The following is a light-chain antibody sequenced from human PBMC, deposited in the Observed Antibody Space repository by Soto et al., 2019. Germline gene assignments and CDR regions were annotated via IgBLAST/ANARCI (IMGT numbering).Light chain of an antibody. CDR2: DDR. CDR1: NIGSKR. J-gene: IGLJ1*01. CDR3: QVWHSNNDCYV. V-gene: IGLV3-21*02. Sequence: SYELSQPPSVSVAPGQTARITCGGDNIGSKRVHWYQQRPGQAPVLVLYDDRDRPSGIPERFSGSNSGNTATLTISRVEAGDEADYYCQVWHSNNDCYVFGTGTKLTVL.